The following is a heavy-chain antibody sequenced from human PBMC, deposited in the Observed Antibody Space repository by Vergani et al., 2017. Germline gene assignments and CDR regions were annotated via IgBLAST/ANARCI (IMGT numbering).Heavy chain of an antibody. CDR1: GFTFSSYS. J-gene: IGHJ3*02. Sequence: EVQLVESGGGLVQPGGSLRLSCAASGFTFSSYSMNWVRQAPGKGLEWVSYISSSSSTIYYADSVKGRFTITRDNAKNSLYLQMNSLRAEDTAVYYCARDLQFLEWPDAFDIWGQGTMVTVSS. D-gene: IGHD3-3*01. CDR2: ISSSSSTI. CDR3: ARDLQFLEWPDAFDI. V-gene: IGHV3-48*01.